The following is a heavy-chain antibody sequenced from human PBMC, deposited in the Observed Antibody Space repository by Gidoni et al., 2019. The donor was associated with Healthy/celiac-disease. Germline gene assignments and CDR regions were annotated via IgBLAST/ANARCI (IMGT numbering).Heavy chain of an antibody. CDR3: ARHAPYVCFDY. CDR2: GST. Sequence: GSTYYNPSLKSRVTISVDTSKNQFSLKLSSVTAADTAVYYCARHAPYVCFDYWGQGTLVTVSS. D-gene: IGHD3-16*01. J-gene: IGHJ4*02. V-gene: IGHV4-39*01.